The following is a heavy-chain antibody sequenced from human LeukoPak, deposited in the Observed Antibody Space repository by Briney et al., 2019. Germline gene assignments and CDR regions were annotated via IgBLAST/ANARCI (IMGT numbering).Heavy chain of an antibody. Sequence: GASVKVSCKASGYTFTSYGISWVRQAPGQGLEWMGWISAYNGNTNYAQKLQGRVTMTTDTSTSTAYMELRSLRSDDTAVYYCARGPGYYYDSSGYYYVGYPLQSGASNGPNAFDIWGQGTMVTVSS. J-gene: IGHJ3*02. V-gene: IGHV1-18*01. CDR2: ISAYNGNT. CDR1: GYTFTSYG. CDR3: ARGPGYYYDSSGYYYVGYPLQSGASNGPNAFDI. D-gene: IGHD3-22*01.